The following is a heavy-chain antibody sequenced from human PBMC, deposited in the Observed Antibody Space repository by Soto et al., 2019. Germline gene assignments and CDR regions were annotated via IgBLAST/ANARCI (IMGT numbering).Heavy chain of an antibody. CDR2: IYYSGST. Sequence: PSETLSLTCTVSGGSISSYYWSWLRQPPGKGLEWIGYIYYSGSTNYNPSLKSRVTVSVDTSKNQFSLKLSSVTAADTAVYYCAREGVLWFGERPYYYGMDVWGQGTTVTSP. CDR1: GGSISSYY. CDR3: AREGVLWFGERPYYYGMDV. J-gene: IGHJ6*02. D-gene: IGHD3-10*01. V-gene: IGHV4-59*01.